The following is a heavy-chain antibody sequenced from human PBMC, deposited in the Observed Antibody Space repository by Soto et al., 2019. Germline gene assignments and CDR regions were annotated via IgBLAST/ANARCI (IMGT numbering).Heavy chain of an antibody. J-gene: IGHJ4*02. Sequence: CKASAFTFTSSAMQWMRQARGQRIEWIGWIVVGSGNTNYAHKFQERVTITRYMSTSTAYMELSSMSSEAKAASYCAAIARPPNYFDYWGQGTLVTVSS. V-gene: IGHV1-58*02. D-gene: IGHD6-6*01. CDR3: AAIARPPNYFDY. CDR2: IVVGSGNT. CDR1: AFTFTSSA.